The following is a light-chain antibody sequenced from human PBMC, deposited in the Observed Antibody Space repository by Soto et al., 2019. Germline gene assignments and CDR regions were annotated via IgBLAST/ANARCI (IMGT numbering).Light chain of an antibody. V-gene: IGLV2-14*03. CDR3: SSYTTSSTLI. CDR1: SSDVGRYKL. J-gene: IGLJ2*01. Sequence: QSALTQPASVSGSPGQSITISCTGTSSDVGRYKLVSWYQQHPGKAPKLMIYDVTHRPSGVSNRFSGSKSGNTASLTISGLQAEDEAGYYCSSYTTSSTLIFGGGTKLTVL. CDR2: DVT.